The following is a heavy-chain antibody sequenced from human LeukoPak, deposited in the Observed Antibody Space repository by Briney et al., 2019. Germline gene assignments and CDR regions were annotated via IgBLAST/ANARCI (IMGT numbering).Heavy chain of an antibody. CDR3: ARPQWREAAFDI. CDR1: GGSISSSRYY. Sequence: SETLSLTCTVSGGSISSSRYYWGWIRQPPGKGLEWIGSIYYSGSTYYNPSLKSRVTISVDTSKNQFSLKLSSVTAADTAVYYCARPQWREAAFDIWGQGTMVTVSS. J-gene: IGHJ3*02. D-gene: IGHD6-19*01. CDR2: IYYSGST. V-gene: IGHV4-39*01.